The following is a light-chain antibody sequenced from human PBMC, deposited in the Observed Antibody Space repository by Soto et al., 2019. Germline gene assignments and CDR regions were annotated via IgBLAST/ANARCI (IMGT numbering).Light chain of an antibody. Sequence: QAVVTQPPSVSAAPGQKVTISCSGSYSNIGNNFVSWYQQLPGTAPKLLIYENYKRPSGIPDRFSVSKSGTSATLGITGLQTGDEADYYCGTWDSSLSTWVFGGGTQLTVL. V-gene: IGLV1-51*01. CDR3: GTWDSSLSTWV. CDR2: ENY. CDR1: YSNIGNNF. J-gene: IGLJ3*02.